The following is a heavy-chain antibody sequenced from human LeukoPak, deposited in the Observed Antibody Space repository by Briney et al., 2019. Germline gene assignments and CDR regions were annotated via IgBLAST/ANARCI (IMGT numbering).Heavy chain of an antibody. CDR1: GFTFSSYS. CDR3: ARPRGNVEMATIPFDY. V-gene: IGHV3-21*01. J-gene: IGHJ4*02. Sequence: GGSLRLSCAASGFTFSSYSMNWVRQAPGKGLEWVSSISSSSSYIYYAGSVKGRFTISRDNAKNSLYLQMNSLRAEDTAVYYCARPRGNVEMATIPFDYWGQGTLVTVSS. CDR2: ISSSSSYI. D-gene: IGHD5-24*01.